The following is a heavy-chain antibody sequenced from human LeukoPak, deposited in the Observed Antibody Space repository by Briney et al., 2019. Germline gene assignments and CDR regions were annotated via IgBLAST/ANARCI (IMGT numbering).Heavy chain of an antibody. V-gene: IGHV4-59*01. J-gene: IGHJ5*02. CDR1: GGSISSYY. D-gene: IGHD3-22*01. CDR2: IYYSGST. CDR3: ARTMIVGYLGLFDP. Sequence: PSETLSLTCTVSGGSISSYYWSWIRQPPGKGLEWIGYIYYSGSTNYNPSLKSRVTISVDTSKNQFSLKLSSVTAADTAVYYCARTMIVGYLGLFDPWGQGTLVTVSS.